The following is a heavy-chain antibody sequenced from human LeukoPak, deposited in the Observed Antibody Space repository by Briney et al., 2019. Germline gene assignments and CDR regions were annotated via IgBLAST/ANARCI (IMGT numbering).Heavy chain of an antibody. Sequence: ASVKVSCKASGYTFTSYDINWVRQATGQGLEWMGWMNPNSGNTGYAQKFQGRVTMTRNTSISIAYMELSSLRSEDTAVYYCSRGYCGGDCYPLYYYYYMDVWGKGTTVTVSS. J-gene: IGHJ6*03. CDR2: MNPNSGNT. D-gene: IGHD2-21*02. V-gene: IGHV1-8*01. CDR3: SRGYCGGDCYPLYYYYYMDV. CDR1: GYTFTSYD.